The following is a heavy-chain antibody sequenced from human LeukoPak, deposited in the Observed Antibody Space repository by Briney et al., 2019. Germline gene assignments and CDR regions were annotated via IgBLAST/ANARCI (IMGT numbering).Heavy chain of an antibody. CDR1: GGSISSSSYY. CDR3: ARGRVGGDGYPLYFDY. V-gene: IGHV3-66*01. CDR2: IYTGGIT. Sequence: PSETLSLTCTVSGGSISSSSYYWGWIRQPPGKGLEWVSLIYTGGITDYADSVKARFTISRDSSKNTLYLQLNSLRAEDTAVYYCARGRVGGDGYPLYFDYWGQGTLVTVSS. J-gene: IGHJ4*02. D-gene: IGHD5-24*01.